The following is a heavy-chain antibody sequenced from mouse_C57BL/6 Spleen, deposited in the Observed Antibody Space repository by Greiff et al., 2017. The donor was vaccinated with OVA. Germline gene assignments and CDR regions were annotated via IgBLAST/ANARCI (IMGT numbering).Heavy chain of an antibody. CDR1: GFTLSDAW. D-gene: IGHD2-4*01. CDR3: TAYDYDWFAY. CDR2: IRNKANNHAT. Sequence: EVKLVESGGGLVQPGGSMKLSCAASGFTLSDAWMDWVRQSPEKGLEWVAEIRNKANNHATYYAESVKGRFTISRDDSKSSVYLQRNSLRAEDTGIYYCTAYDYDWFAYWGQGTLVTVSA. J-gene: IGHJ3*01. V-gene: IGHV6-6*01.